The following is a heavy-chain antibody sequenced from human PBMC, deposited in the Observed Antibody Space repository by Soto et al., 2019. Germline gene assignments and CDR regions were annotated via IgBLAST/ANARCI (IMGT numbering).Heavy chain of an antibody. Sequence: SETLSLTCTVSGGSISSSSYYWGWIRQPPGKSLEWIGSIYYSGSTYYNPSLKSRVTISVDTSKNQFSLKLSSVTAADTALYYCARHWDDYVWGSYRDYWGQGTLVTVS. D-gene: IGHD3-16*01. CDR1: GGSISSSSYY. CDR3: ARHWDDYVWGSYRDY. V-gene: IGHV4-39*01. J-gene: IGHJ4*02. CDR2: IYYSGST.